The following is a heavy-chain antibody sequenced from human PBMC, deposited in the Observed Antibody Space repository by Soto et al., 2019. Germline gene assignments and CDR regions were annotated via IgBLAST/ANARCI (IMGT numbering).Heavy chain of an antibody. Sequence: GASVQVSCKASGGTFSSYAISWVRQAPGQGLEWMGGIIPIFGTADYAQKFQGRITIKAEKSTRTAYVELRSLRSEDTAVYYCATPSPPEYDDSSGYCRCDDWGLGTLVTV. J-gene: IGHJ4*02. CDR2: IIPIFGTA. CDR3: ATPSPPEYDDSSGYCRCDD. V-gene: IGHV1-69*06. D-gene: IGHD3-22*01. CDR1: GGTFSSYA.